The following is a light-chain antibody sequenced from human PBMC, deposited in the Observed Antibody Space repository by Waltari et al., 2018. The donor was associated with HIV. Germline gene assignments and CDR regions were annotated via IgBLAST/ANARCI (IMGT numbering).Light chain of an antibody. CDR1: QCVSSSY. CDR3: QQYGSSPPYS. Sequence: EIVLTQSPGTLSLSPGERATLSCRASQCVSSSYLAWYQQKPGQAPRLLIYGASSRATGIPDRFSGSGSGTDFTLTISRLEPEDFAVYYCQQYGSSPPYSFGQGTKLEIK. CDR2: GAS. V-gene: IGKV3-20*01. J-gene: IGKJ2*03.